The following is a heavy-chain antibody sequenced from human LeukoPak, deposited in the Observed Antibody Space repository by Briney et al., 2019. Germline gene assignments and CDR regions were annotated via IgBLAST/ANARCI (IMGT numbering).Heavy chain of an antibody. J-gene: IGHJ6*02. Sequence: GGSLRLSCAASGFTFSSYSMNWVRQAPGKGLEWVSSISSSSSYIYYADSVKGRFTISRDNAKNSLYLQMNSLRAEDTAVYYCARDSTTDDFWSGYSCYGMDVWGQGTTVTVSS. V-gene: IGHV3-21*01. CDR1: GFTFSSYS. CDR3: ARDSTTDDFWSGYSCYGMDV. D-gene: IGHD3-3*01. CDR2: ISSSSSYI.